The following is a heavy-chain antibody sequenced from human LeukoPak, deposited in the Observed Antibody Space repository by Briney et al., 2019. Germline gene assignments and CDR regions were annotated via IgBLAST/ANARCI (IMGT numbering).Heavy chain of an antibody. CDR2: IHHSGST. CDR3: ARDLNLAYGSGSFYYNWFDP. D-gene: IGHD3-10*01. CDR1: GYSISSGYY. J-gene: IGHJ5*02. V-gene: IGHV4-38-2*02. Sequence: PSETLSLTCVVSGYSISSGYYWGWTRQPPGKGLEWIGSIHHSGSTYYNPSLKSRVTISVDTSKNQFSLKLSSVTAADTAVYYCARDLNLAYGSGSFYYNWFDPWGLGTLVTVSS.